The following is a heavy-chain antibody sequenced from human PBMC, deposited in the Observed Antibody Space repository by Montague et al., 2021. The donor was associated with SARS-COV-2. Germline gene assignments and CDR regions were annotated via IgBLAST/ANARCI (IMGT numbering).Heavy chain of an antibody. CDR2: INYTCST. Sequence: SETLSLTCTGSGGAISKSYCIWIRHPPVKGLDWIWNINYTCSTNYNPSLKSRVTISVATSKNQFSLKLSSVTAADTAVYYCARGRRITFGGVIGWFSTFDYWGQGTLVTVSS. CDR3: ARGRRITFGGVIGWFSTFDY. D-gene: IGHD3-16*02. J-gene: IGHJ4*02. CDR1: GGAISKSY. V-gene: IGHV4-59*01.